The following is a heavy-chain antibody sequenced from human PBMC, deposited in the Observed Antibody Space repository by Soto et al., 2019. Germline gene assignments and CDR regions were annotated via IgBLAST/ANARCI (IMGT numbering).Heavy chain of an antibody. D-gene: IGHD3-22*01. CDR1: GGSFSGYY. J-gene: IGHJ4*02. V-gene: IGHV4-34*01. Sequence: QVQLQQWGAGLLKPSETLSLTCAVYGGSFSGYYWSWIRQPPGKGLEWIGEINHSGSTNYNPSLKSRVTISVDTSTNQFSLKLSSVTAADTAVYYCARGEVDSSGYYFDYWGQGTLVTVSS. CDR3: ARGEVDSSGYYFDY. CDR2: INHSGST.